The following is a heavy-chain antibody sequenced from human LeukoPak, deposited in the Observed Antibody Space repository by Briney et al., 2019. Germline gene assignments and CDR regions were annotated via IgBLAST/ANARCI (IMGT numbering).Heavy chain of an antibody. V-gene: IGHV1-18*01. CDR2: ISAYNGDI. CDR3: ARESGSDAFDI. Sequence: GASVKVSRKASGYTFTKYGVSWVRQAPGQGLEWMGWISAYNGDIKYAQRGKGRVTMTTDTSTSTVYMELRSLRSDDTAAYYRARESGSDAFDIWGQGTMVTVSS. J-gene: IGHJ3*02. CDR1: GYTFTKYG.